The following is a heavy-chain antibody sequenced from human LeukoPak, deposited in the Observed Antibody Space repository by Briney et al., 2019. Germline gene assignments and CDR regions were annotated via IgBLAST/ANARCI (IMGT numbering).Heavy chain of an antibody. CDR3: AKDRDSYYYYGMDV. D-gene: IGHD3/OR15-3a*01. CDR1: GFTFSSYG. Sequence: GGSLRLSCAASGFTFSSYGMHWVRQAPGKGLEWVAVISYDGSNKYFADSVKGRFTISRDNSKNTLYLQMNSLRAEDTAVYYCAKDRDSYYYYGMDVWGQGTTVTVSS. CDR2: ISYDGSNK. J-gene: IGHJ6*02. V-gene: IGHV3-30*18.